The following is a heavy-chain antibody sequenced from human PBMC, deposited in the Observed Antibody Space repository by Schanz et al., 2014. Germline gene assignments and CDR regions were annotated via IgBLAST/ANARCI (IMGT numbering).Heavy chain of an antibody. CDR3: ARIERNED. CDR2: IGTSGGT. CDR1: GFTFSTHA. Sequence: EEQLVESGGGLVQPGGSLRLSCAASGFTFSTHAMNWVRQAPGKGLEWVSTIGTSGGTNYAESVKGRFTISRDNSKNTLYLQMNSLRAEDTAVYLCARIERNEDWGQGTLVTVSS. V-gene: IGHV3-23*04. D-gene: IGHD1-1*01. J-gene: IGHJ4*02.